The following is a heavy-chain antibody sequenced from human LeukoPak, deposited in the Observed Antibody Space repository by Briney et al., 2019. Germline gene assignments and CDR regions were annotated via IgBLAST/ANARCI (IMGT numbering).Heavy chain of an antibody. V-gene: IGHV3-20*04. D-gene: IGHD3-3*01. Sequence: LSGRSLRLSCAASGFTFDDYGMSWVRQAPGKGLEWVSGINWNGGSTGYADSVKGRFTISRDNAKNSLYLQMNSLRAEDTALYYCARGGITIFGVVSYMDVWGKGTTVTVSS. CDR2: INWNGGST. CDR1: GFTFDDYG. J-gene: IGHJ6*03. CDR3: ARGGITIFGVVSYMDV.